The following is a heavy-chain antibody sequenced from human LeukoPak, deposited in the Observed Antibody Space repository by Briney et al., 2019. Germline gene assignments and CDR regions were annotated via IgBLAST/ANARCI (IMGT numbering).Heavy chain of an antibody. J-gene: IGHJ4*02. Sequence: PGGSLRLSCAASGFTFSSYWMSWVRQAPGKGLEWVANIKQDGSEKYYVDSVKGRFTISRDNSKNTLYLQMNSLRAEDTALYYCARGLATAAAYWGQGTLVTVSS. CDR1: GFTFSSYW. V-gene: IGHV3-7*01. CDR3: ARGLATAAAY. CDR2: IKQDGSEK. D-gene: IGHD6-13*01.